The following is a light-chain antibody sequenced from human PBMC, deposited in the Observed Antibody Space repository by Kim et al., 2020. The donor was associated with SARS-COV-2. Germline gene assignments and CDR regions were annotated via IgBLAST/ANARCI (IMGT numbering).Light chain of an antibody. V-gene: IGKV3-11*01. CDR3: QQRNIRPLT. Sequence: EIVLTQSPATLSLSPGERATLSCRASQSVSIYLAWYQQKPGQAPRLLIYDASNRVSGIPARFIGSGSGTDFSITISSLEPEDFAVYYCQQRNIRPLTFGGGTKLEI. CDR2: DAS. CDR1: QSVSIY. J-gene: IGKJ4*01.